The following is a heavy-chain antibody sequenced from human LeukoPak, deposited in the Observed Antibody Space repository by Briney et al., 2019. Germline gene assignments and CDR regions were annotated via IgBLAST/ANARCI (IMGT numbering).Heavy chain of an antibody. CDR2: INPAGGST. D-gene: IGHD1-26*01. J-gene: IGHJ3*02. V-gene: IGHV1-46*01. Sequence: ASVKVSCKSSGYTFTNYYIHWVRQAPGKGLAWMGIINPAGGSTGYAQKFQGRVTMTRDTSTSTVYMELSSLRSEDTAVYYCAREEAVGAKFRHAFDIWGQGTMVTVSS. CDR1: GYTFTNYY. CDR3: AREEAVGAKFRHAFDI.